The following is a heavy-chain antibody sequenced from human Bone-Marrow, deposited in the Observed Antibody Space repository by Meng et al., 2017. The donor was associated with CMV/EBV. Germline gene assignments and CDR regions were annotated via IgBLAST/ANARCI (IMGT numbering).Heavy chain of an antibody. D-gene: IGHD2-2*01. Sequence: GSLRLSCHVSGHSISSNYFWGWVRQSPGTGLEWVGINDSGDTFYNPSLKSRVAISVDMSGNQFSLTLRSVTAADTAVYYCVRHIIVVPARGYGVDVWGQGTTVTVSS. CDR1: GHSISSNYF. CDR2: INDSGDT. V-gene: IGHV4-38-2*01. CDR3: VRHIIVVPARGYGVDV. J-gene: IGHJ6*02.